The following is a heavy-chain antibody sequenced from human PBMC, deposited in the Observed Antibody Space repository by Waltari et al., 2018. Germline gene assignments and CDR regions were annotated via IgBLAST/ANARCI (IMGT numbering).Heavy chain of an antibody. J-gene: IGHJ5*02. D-gene: IGHD3-3*01. V-gene: IGHV3-33*01. CDR2: IWYDGSNK. CDR1: GFTFRSYG. Sequence: QVQLVESGGGVVQPGRSLRLSCAASGFTFRSYGMHWVRQAPGKGLGRGAVIWYDGSNKYYACSVKGRVTISRDNSKNTLYLQMNSLRAEDTSVYYCAISETTYYDFWSGYYTRNWFDPWGQGTLVTVSS. CDR3: AISETTYYDFWSGYYTRNWFDP.